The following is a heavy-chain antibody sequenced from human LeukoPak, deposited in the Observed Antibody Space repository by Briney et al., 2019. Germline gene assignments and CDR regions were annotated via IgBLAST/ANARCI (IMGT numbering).Heavy chain of an antibody. V-gene: IGHV3-30*02. D-gene: IGHD4-23*01. CDR1: GFTFSSHS. CDR3: AKDQRYAGMDY. Sequence: PGGSLRLSCAASGFTFSSHSMNWVRQAPGKGLEWVAFIRYDGNNKYYADSVKGRFTISRDNSKNTLYLQMNSLRAEDTAVYYCAKDQRYAGMDYWGQGTLVTVSS. CDR2: IRYDGNNK. J-gene: IGHJ4*02.